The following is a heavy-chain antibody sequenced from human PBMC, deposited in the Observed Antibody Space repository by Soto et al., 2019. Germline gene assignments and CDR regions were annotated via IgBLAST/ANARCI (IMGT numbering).Heavy chain of an antibody. J-gene: IGHJ5*02. CDR2: ISYDGSKQ. Sequence: GGSLRLSCEASGFTFSSYGMHWVRQAPGKGLEWVAIISYDGSKQYYADSVKGRFTISRDNSKNTLYLQMNSLRPEDTAVYYCAKGGSAALIAPSGRDNWFDPWGQGTQVTVS. CDR1: GFTFSSYG. D-gene: IGHD6-13*01. CDR3: AKGGSAALIAPSGRDNWFDP. V-gene: IGHV3-30*18.